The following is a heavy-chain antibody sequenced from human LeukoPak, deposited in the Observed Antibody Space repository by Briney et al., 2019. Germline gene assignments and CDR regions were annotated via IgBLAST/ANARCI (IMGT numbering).Heavy chain of an antibody. Sequence: PGGSLRLSCAGSGFTLSNYWMTWVRQAPGKGLEWVANIKEDGSEKYYVDSVKGRFTISRDNAKNSLYLQMNSLRAEDTAIYYCAKDPTIVVVPVAQFDYWGQGTLVTVSS. J-gene: IGHJ4*02. CDR3: AKDPTIVVVPVAQFDY. CDR1: GFTLSNYW. D-gene: IGHD2-2*01. V-gene: IGHV3-7*05. CDR2: IKEDGSEK.